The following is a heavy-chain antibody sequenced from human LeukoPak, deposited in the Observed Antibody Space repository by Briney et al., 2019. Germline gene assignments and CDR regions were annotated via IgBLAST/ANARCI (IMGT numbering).Heavy chain of an antibody. D-gene: IGHD2-15*01. CDR2: IISDGSSA. Sequence: GGSLRLSCATSGFAFSDYWMHWVRQAPGKGLVWVSRIISDGSSASYADSVKGRSTISRDNAKNTLYLQMNSLRAEDTAVYYCAREPLPKYGYYYYGMDVWGQGTTVTVSS. CDR3: AREPLPKYGYYYYGMDV. V-gene: IGHV3-74*01. CDR1: GFAFSDYW. J-gene: IGHJ6*02.